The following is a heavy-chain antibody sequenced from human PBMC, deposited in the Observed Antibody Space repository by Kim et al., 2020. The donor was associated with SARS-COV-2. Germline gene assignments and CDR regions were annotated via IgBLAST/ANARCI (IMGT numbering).Heavy chain of an antibody. CDR3: ARDWGTAAQWYFDL. J-gene: IGHJ2*01. Sequence: YNPSLQSRVTISVDTSKNQFSLKLSSVTTADTALYYCARDWGTAAQWYFDLWGRGTLVTVSS. D-gene: IGHD3-16*01. V-gene: IGHV4-59*01.